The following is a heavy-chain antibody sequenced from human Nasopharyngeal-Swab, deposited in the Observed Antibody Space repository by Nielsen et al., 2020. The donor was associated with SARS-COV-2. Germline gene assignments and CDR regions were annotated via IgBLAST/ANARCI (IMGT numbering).Heavy chain of an antibody. CDR1: GFTFSSYA. J-gene: IGHJ5*02. Sequence: GESLKISCIISGFTFSSYAMNWVRHAPGKGLEWVSSISGSGASTYYADSVKGRFTISRDNAKNSLHLRMNSLRAEDTAVYYCVRSLFVGWFDPWGQGTLVTVSS. V-gene: IGHV3-23*01. CDR3: VRSLFVGWFDP. CDR2: ISGSGAST. D-gene: IGHD2-21*01.